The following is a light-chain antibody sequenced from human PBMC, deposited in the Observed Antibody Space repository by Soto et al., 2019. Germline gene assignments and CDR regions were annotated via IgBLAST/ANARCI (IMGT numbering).Light chain of an antibody. V-gene: IGLV2-8*01. J-gene: IGLJ3*02. CDR3: QSYDTSLGGLGWV. CDR1: SSDVGEYNY. Sequence: HSALTQPPSASGSPGQSVTISCTGTSSDVGEYNYVSWYQQHPGKAPKLMIYEVSKRPSGVPDRFSGSKSGNTASLTVSGLQTEDEADYYCQSYDTSLGGLGWVFGGGTKLTVL. CDR2: EVS.